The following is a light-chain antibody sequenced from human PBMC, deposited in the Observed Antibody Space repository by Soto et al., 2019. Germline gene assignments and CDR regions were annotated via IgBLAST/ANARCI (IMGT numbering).Light chain of an antibody. V-gene: IGKV1-39*01. CDR3: HQSYETPHT. CDR1: QTISSY. Sequence: DIQMTQSPSSLSASVGDRFTITCRASQTISSYLNWYQKKPGNAPKLLIFGASSLHGGVPSRFSGRGSGTEFTLTITDLQPEDFATYYCHQSYETPHTFGGGTKMDIK. CDR2: GAS. J-gene: IGKJ4*01.